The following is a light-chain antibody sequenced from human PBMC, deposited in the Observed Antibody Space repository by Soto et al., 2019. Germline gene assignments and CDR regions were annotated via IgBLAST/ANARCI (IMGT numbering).Light chain of an antibody. CDR1: QSIRSN. CDR2: DAS. Sequence: EIVMTQSPVTLSVPPGERATLSCRASQSIRSNLAWYQQKPGQAPRLLIYDASTRATGIPARFSGSGSGTEFTLTISSLQSEDFAIYYCQQYNNWPSITFGQGTRLEIK. J-gene: IGKJ5*01. V-gene: IGKV3-15*01. CDR3: QQYNNWPSIT.